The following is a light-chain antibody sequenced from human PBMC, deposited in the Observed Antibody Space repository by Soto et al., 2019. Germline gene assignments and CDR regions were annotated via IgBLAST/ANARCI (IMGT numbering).Light chain of an antibody. Sequence: QSALTQPPSASGSPGQSVTISCTGTSSDVGGYNYVSWYQQHPGKAPKLMIYEVSNRPSGVSNRFSGSKSGNTASLTISGLHAEDEADYYCTSYAGSSTVFGGGTKLTVL. CDR1: SSDVGGYNY. J-gene: IGLJ2*01. V-gene: IGLV2-14*01. CDR2: EVS. CDR3: TSYAGSSTV.